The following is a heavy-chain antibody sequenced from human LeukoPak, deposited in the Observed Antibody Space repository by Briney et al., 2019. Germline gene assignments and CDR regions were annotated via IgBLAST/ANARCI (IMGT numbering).Heavy chain of an antibody. CDR3: ARDQEVVVVPAAPDYYGMDV. D-gene: IGHD2-2*01. Sequence: SETLSLTCTVSGGSLSSGGYYWSWIRQPPGKGLEWIGYIYHSGSTYYNPSLKSRGTISVDKSKNQFSLKLSSVTAADTAVYYCARDQEVVVVPAAPDYYGMDVWGQGTTVTVSS. V-gene: IGHV4-30-2*01. CDR1: GGSLSSGGYY. CDR2: IYHSGST. J-gene: IGHJ6*02.